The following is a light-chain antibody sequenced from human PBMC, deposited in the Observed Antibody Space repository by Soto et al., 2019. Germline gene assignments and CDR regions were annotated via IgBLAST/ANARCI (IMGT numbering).Light chain of an antibody. Sequence: EIVRTHPPATLSVPPEERVTLSCRASQSVRSNLAWYQQKPGQSPRLLIYGASTRATGIPARFSGSGSGTEFTLTISSLQSEDFAVYYCQQYNNWPPIPFGQGTRLEIK. CDR3: QQYNNWPPIP. V-gene: IGKV3-15*01. J-gene: IGKJ5*01. CDR2: GAS. CDR1: QSVRSN.